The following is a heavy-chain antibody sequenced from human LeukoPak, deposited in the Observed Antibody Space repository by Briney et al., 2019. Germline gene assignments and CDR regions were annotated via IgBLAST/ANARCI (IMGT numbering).Heavy chain of an antibody. D-gene: IGHD6-19*01. CDR1: GGTYSSYS. Sequence: SVKVSCKASGGTYSSYSINWVRQAPGQGLEWMGRIIPLLNITKYSQKFQGRVTITADKSTSTADMELSSLKSEDTAVYYCAREIAVAGTPYYYYGMDVWGQGTTVTVSS. CDR3: AREIAVAGTPYYYYGMDV. J-gene: IGHJ6*02. CDR2: IIPLLNIT. V-gene: IGHV1-69*04.